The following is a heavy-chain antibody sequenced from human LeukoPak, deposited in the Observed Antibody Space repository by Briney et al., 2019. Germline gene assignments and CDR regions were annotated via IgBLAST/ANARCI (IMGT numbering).Heavy chain of an antibody. CDR1: GYTFTSYY. CDR3: AKGPSIAAAGGYYYGMDV. D-gene: IGHD6-13*01. J-gene: IGHJ6*02. CDR2: ITTYNGNT. V-gene: IGHV1-18*04. Sequence: ASVKVSCKTFGYTFTSYYMHWVRQAPGQGLEWMGWITTYNGNTKYAQKFQGRVTVTTDTSTSTAYRELRSLRSDDTAVYYCAKGPSIAAAGGYYYGMDVWGQGTTVTVSS.